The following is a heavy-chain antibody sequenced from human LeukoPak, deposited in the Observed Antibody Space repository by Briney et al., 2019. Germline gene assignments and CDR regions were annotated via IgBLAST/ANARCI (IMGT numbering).Heavy chain of an antibody. CDR1: GGSFSGYY. Sequence: SEILSLTCAVYGGSFSGYYWSWIRQPPGKGLEWIGEINHSGSTNYNPSLKSRVTISVDTSKNQFSLKLSSVTAADTAVYYYARSSLYDSGYWGQGTLVTVSS. CDR2: INHSGST. CDR3: ARSSLYDSGY. D-gene: IGHD3-22*01. V-gene: IGHV4-34*01. J-gene: IGHJ4*02.